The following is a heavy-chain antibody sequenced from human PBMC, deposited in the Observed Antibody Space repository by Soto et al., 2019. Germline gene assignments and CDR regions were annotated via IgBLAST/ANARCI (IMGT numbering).Heavy chain of an antibody. CDR1: GYNFTSYK. CDR2: IYPADSDT. Sequence: PGESLKISCKGSGYNFTSYKIAWVRQMPGKGLEWMGIIYPADSDTRYSPSFQGQVTISADKSISTAYLQWSSLKASDTAIYYCARHATYYGPLSGYYFDYWGQGTLVTVSS. J-gene: IGHJ4*02. CDR3: ARHATYYGPLSGYYFDY. V-gene: IGHV5-51*01. D-gene: IGHD3-3*01.